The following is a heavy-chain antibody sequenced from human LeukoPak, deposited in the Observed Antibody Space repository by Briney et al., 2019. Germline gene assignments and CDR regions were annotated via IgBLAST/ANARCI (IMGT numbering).Heavy chain of an antibody. D-gene: IGHD5-18*01. CDR3: TRGGYSGSYYRFS. CDR1: GFTFSDFW. J-gene: IGHJ4*02. Sequence: GGSLRLSCAASGFTFSDFWIHWVRQAPGKGPEWLSRTSKDGSHTVYADSAKGRFTASRDNTKNTIGLEVTNLRPEDTAVYYCTRGGYSGSYYRFSWGQGTPVTVAS. CDR2: TSKDGSHT. V-gene: IGHV3-74*01.